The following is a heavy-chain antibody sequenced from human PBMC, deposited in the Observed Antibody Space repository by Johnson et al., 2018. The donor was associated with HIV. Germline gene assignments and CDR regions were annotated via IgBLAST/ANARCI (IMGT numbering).Heavy chain of an antibody. Sequence: QVQLVESGGGVVQPGRSLRLSCAASGFTFSSYGMHWVRQAPGKGLEWVSVIYSGGSTYYADSVKGRFTISRDNSKNTLYLQMNSLRAEDTAVYYCARGLIIQLWLQAAFDIWGQGTIVTVS. J-gene: IGHJ3*02. CDR3: ARGLIIQLWLQAAFDI. D-gene: IGHD5-18*01. CDR2: IYSGGST. V-gene: IGHV3-NL1*01. CDR1: GFTFSSYG.